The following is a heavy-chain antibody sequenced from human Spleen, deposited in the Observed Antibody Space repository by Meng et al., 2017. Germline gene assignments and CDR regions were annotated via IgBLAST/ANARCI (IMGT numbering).Heavy chain of an antibody. CDR2: INHSGST. V-gene: IGHV4-34*02. J-gene: IGHJ4*02. CDR1: GGSFIDYY. D-gene: IGHD4-11*01. Sequence: QAPLQESGPGPLKPSDTLPLTCVVSGGSFIDYYWSWIRQPPGKGLEWIGEINHSGSTNYNPSLESRATISVDTSQNNLSLKLSSVTAADSAVYYCARGPTTMAHDFDYWGQGTLVTVSS. CDR3: ARGPTTMAHDFDY.